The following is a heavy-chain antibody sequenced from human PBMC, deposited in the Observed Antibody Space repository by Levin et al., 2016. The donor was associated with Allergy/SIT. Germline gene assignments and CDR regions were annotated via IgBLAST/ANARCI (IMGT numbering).Heavy chain of an antibody. CDR3: ARADYSTYVGLYFDY. V-gene: IGHV4-59*13. CDR2: IYYSGST. CDR1: GGSISSYY. J-gene: IGHJ4*02. Sequence: SETLSLTCTVSGGSISSYYWSWIRQPPGKGLEWIGYIYYSGSTNYNPSLKSRVTISVDTSKNQFSLNLSSVTAADTAVYYCARADYSTYVGLYFDYWGQGTLVTVSS. D-gene: IGHD4-11*01.